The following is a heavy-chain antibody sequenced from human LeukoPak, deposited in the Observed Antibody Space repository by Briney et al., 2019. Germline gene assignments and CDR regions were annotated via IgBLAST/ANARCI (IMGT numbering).Heavy chain of an antibody. CDR2: INSDGSST. J-gene: IGHJ4*02. CDR1: GFTFSSYW. V-gene: IGHV3-74*01. D-gene: IGHD6-19*01. Sequence: PGGSLRLSCAASGFTFSSYWMHWVRQAPGKGLVWVSRINSDGSSTSYADSVKGRFTISRDNAKNTLYLQMNSLRAEDTAVYYCATIAVAGWRSRDYWGQGTLVTVSS. CDR3: ATIAVAGWRSRDY.